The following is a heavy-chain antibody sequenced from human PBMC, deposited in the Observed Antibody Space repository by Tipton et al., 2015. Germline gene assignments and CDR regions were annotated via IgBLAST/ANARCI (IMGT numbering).Heavy chain of an antibody. CDR1: GGSVSSGSYY. V-gene: IGHV4-61*01. Sequence: LRLSCIVSGGSVSSGSYYWSWIRQPPGKGLEWIGYVYYSGSTNYNPSLKSRLTISVDTSNSQFSLELTSVTAADSAVYYCARTGGVHSSGWEVHWGQGTLVTVSS. CDR2: VYYSGST. J-gene: IGHJ4*02. D-gene: IGHD6-19*01. CDR3: ARTGGVHSSGWEVH.